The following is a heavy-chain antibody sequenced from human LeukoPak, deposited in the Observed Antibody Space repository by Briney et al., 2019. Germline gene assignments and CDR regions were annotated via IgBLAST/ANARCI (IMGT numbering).Heavy chain of an antibody. CDR3: ARDFEQWLVRGGYYFDY. Sequence: GGSLRLSCAASGFTFSSYSMNWVRQAPGKGLEWVSYISSSSSTIYYADSVKGRFTISRDNAKNSLYLQMNSLRAEDTAVYYCARDFEQWLVRGGYYFDYWGQGTLVTVSS. CDR1: GFTFSSYS. CDR2: ISSSSSTI. D-gene: IGHD6-19*01. V-gene: IGHV3-48*01. J-gene: IGHJ4*02.